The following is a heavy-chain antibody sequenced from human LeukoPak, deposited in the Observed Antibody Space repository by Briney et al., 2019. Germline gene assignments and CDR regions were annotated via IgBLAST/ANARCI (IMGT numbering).Heavy chain of an antibody. CDR2: IYPGDSDT. J-gene: IGHJ4*02. CDR3: ARLCSSGDGYNCLGYYFDY. D-gene: IGHD5-24*01. Sequence: GESLKISCKGSGYSFTSYWIGWVRQMPGKGLEWMGIIYPGDSDTRYSPSLQGQVTISADKSISTAYLLWSSLKASDTAMYYCARLCSSGDGYNCLGYYFDYWGQGTLVTVSS. CDR1: GYSFTSYW. V-gene: IGHV5-51*01.